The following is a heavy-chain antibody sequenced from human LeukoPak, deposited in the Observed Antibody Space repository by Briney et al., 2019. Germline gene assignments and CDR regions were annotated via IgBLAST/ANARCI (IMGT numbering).Heavy chain of an antibody. CDR3: AKDFSVYNYDSRVLDY. CDR2: IRYDESNK. Sequence: PGGSLPLSCAASGFTFRSYGIHWLRQAPAKELDGVAFIRYDESNKYYAASVKGRFTISRDNSKNTLYLQMNRLRAEDTAVYYCAKDFSVYNYDSRVLDYWGQGTLVTVSS. CDR1: GFTFRSYG. J-gene: IGHJ4*02. D-gene: IGHD3-22*01. V-gene: IGHV3-30*02.